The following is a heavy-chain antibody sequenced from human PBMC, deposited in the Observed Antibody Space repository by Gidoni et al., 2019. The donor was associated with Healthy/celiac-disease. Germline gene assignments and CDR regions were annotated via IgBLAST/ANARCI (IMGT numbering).Heavy chain of an antibody. V-gene: IGHV3-43D*03. CDR3: AKECYSRYYYYGMDV. CDR2: ISWDGGST. CDR1: GFTFDDYA. Sequence: EVQLVESGGVVVQPGGSLRLSCAASGFTFDDYAISWVRQAPGKGLEWVALISWDGGSTYYADSVKGRFTISRDNSKNSLYLQMNSLRAEDTALYYCAKECYSRYYYYGMDVWGKGTTVTVSS. J-gene: IGHJ6*04. D-gene: IGHD4-4*01.